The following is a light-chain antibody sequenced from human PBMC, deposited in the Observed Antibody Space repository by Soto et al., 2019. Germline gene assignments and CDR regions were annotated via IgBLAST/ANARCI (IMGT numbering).Light chain of an antibody. CDR2: SAS. CDR1: QGISIY. J-gene: IGKJ4*01. CDR3: QQLSRYPLT. V-gene: IGKV1-9*01. Sequence: QLVQSRGFLTASIGDRVTITCLASQGISIYLAWYQQKPGKAPDLLIYSASTLQSGVPSRFSCSGSETEFSLTIRALQPEDFATYYCQQLSRYPLTFGGGTK.